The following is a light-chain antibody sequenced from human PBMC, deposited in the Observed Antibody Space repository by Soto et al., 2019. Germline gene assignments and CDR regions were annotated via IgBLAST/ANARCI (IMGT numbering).Light chain of an antibody. CDR3: QHLHIYPIT. J-gene: IGKJ5*01. CDR2: AAS. V-gene: IGKV1-9*01. CDR1: QGISSH. Sequence: DIQLTQSPSFLSASVGDRVTITCRASQGISSHLAWYQQKPGKAPNLLIYAASTLQSGVPSRFSGSGSGTEFTLTISSLQPEDFATSYCQHLHIYPITFGQGTRLEIK.